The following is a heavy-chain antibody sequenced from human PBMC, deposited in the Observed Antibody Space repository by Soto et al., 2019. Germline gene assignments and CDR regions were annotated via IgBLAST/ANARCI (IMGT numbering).Heavy chain of an antibody. D-gene: IGHD5-12*01. CDR3: ARDAGFSAYDGGFGFDF. J-gene: IGHJ4*02. V-gene: IGHV3-21*01. Sequence: EVPLVVSGGGLVKPGGSLRLSCAASGFTFSSYRMNWVRQAPGKGLEWVSSLSGSSSHIFYAESLKGRFTISRDNAGNSVFLDVTSLRGDDTAVYYCARDAGFSAYDGGFGFDFWGQGTLVAVSS. CDR2: LSGSSSHI. CDR1: GFTFSSYR.